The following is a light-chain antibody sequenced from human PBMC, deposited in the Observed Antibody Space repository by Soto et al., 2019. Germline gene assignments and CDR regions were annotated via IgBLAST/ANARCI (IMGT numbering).Light chain of an antibody. V-gene: IGLV3-21*02. Sequence: SYELTQPPSVSVAPGQTARITCGGNNIGSKSVHWYQQKPGQAPVLVVYDDSARPSGIPERFSGSNSGNTATLTISRVEAGDEADYYCQVWDSSSDHPVVFGGGTKVTVL. CDR3: QVWDSSSDHPVV. CDR1: NIGSKS. J-gene: IGLJ2*01. CDR2: DDS.